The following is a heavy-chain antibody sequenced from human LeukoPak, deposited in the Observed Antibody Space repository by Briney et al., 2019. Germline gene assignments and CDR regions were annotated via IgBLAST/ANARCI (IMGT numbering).Heavy chain of an antibody. V-gene: IGHV4-31*03. Sequence: PSETLSLTCTVSGGSISSGGYYWSWIRQHPGKGLEWIGYIYYSGSTYYNPSLKSRVTISVDTSKNQFSLKLSSVTAADTAVYYCARGRVLRFLEWLKEDYYYYYGMDVWGQGTTVTVSS. D-gene: IGHD3-3*01. CDR3: ARGRVLRFLEWLKEDYYYYYGMDV. CDR2: IYYSGST. CDR1: GGSISSGGYY. J-gene: IGHJ6*02.